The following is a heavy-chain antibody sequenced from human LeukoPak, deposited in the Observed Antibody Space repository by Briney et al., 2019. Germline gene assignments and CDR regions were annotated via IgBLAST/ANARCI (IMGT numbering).Heavy chain of an antibody. CDR1: GFTFSNAW. Sequence: GGSLRLSCAASGFTFSNAWMSWVRQAPGKGLEWVGRIKSKTDGGTTDYAAPVKGRFTISRDDSKNTLYLQMNSLRAEDTAVYYCARDGQQLATHERVPPSYYYYGMDVWGQGTTVTVSS. V-gene: IGHV3-15*01. CDR2: IKSKTDGGTT. D-gene: IGHD6-13*01. CDR3: ARDGQQLATHERVPPSYYYYGMDV. J-gene: IGHJ6*02.